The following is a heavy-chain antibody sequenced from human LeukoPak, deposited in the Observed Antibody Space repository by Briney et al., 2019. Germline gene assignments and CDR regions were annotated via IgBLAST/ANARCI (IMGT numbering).Heavy chain of an antibody. J-gene: IGHJ4*02. V-gene: IGHV3-23*01. CDR3: AKDVGASAYYPYFDS. Sequence: GGSLRLSCAASGFTFSSYAMTWVRQAPGKGLEWVSGISGSGSSTYYADSVKGRFTIFRDNSKNRLYLQMNSLRAEDTAVYYCAKDVGASAYYPYFDSWGQGTLVTVSS. CDR1: GFTFSSYA. CDR2: ISGSGSST. D-gene: IGHD3-22*01.